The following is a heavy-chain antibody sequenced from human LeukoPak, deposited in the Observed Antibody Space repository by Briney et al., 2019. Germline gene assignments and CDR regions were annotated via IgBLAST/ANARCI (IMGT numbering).Heavy chain of an antibody. Sequence: GGSLRLSRAASGFTFSSYGMHWVRQAPGKGLEWVAVISYDGSNKYYADSVKGRFTISRDNSKNTLYLQMNSLRAEDTAVYYCAKEFSRPGTWDYWGQGTLVTVSS. J-gene: IGHJ4*02. V-gene: IGHV3-30*18. CDR2: ISYDGSNK. D-gene: IGHD6-13*01. CDR1: GFTFSSYG. CDR3: AKEFSRPGTWDY.